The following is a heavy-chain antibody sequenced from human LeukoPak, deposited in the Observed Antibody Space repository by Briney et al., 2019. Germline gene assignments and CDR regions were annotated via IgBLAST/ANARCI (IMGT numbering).Heavy chain of an antibody. CDR2: IYYSGST. J-gene: IGHJ6*02. CDR1: GGSISSSSYY. CDR3: ARRPLKYNYYYGMDV. Sequence: SETLSLTCTVSGGSISSSSYYWGWIRQPPGKGLEWIGSIYYSGSTYYNPSLKSRVTISVDTSKNQFSLKLSSVTAADTAVYYCARRPLKYNYYYGMDVWGQGTTATVSS. V-gene: IGHV4-39*01.